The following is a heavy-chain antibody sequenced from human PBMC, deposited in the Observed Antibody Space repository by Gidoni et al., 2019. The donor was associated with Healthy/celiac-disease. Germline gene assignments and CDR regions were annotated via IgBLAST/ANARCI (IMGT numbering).Heavy chain of an antibody. CDR2: IYYSGST. V-gene: IGHV4-39*01. CDR1: GGSISSSSYY. Sequence: QLQLQESGPGLVKPSETLSLTCTVSGGSISSSSYYWGWIRQPPGKGLEWIGSIYYSGSTYYNPSLKSRVTISVDTSKNQFSLKLSSVTAADTAVYYCARLFPYCGGDCYSGGWFDPWGQGTLVTVSS. CDR3: ARLFPYCGGDCYSGGWFDP. D-gene: IGHD2-21*02. J-gene: IGHJ5*02.